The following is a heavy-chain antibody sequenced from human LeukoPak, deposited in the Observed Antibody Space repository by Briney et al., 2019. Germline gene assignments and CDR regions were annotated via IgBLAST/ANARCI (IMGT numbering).Heavy chain of an antibody. V-gene: IGHV3-48*03. Sequence: GGSLRLSCAASGFTFSSYEMNWVRQAPGKGLEWVSYISSSGSTIYYADSVKGRFTISRDNAKNSLYLQMNSLRAEDTAVYYCARSLIPVAATNWGQGTLVTVSS. CDR1: GFTFSSYE. CDR3: ARSLIPVAATN. CDR2: ISSSGSTI. D-gene: IGHD2-15*01. J-gene: IGHJ4*02.